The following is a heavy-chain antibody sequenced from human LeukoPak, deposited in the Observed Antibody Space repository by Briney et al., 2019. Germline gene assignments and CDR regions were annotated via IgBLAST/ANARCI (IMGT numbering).Heavy chain of an antibody. CDR1: GFTFSNYW. V-gene: IGHV3-7*01. Sequence: GGSLRLSCAASGFTFSNYWMYWVRQAPGKGLEWVANIKQDGNEKNYVDAVKGRFTISRDNAKNSLYLQMNSLRAEDTAVYYCARERYDILTASDAFDIWGQGTMVTVSS. CDR2: IKQDGNEK. CDR3: ARERYDILTASDAFDI. J-gene: IGHJ3*02. D-gene: IGHD3-9*01.